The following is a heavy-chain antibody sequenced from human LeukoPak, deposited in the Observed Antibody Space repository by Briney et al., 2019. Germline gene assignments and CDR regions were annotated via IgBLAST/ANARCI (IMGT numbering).Heavy chain of an antibody. D-gene: IGHD3-9*01. J-gene: IGHJ3*02. CDR3: ARDSAYYDILTGFLILPSDAFDI. CDR1: GGTFISYA. V-gene: IGHV1-69*01. CDR2: IIPIFGTA. Sequence: SVKVSCKASGGTFISYAISWVRQAPGQGLEWMGGIIPIFGTANYAQKFQGRVTITADESTSTAYMELSSLRSDDTAVYYCARDSAYYDILTGFLILPSDAFDIWGQGTMVTVSS.